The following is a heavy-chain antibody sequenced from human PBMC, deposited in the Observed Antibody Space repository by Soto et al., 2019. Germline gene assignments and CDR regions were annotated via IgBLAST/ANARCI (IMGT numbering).Heavy chain of an antibody. CDR3: ARDRAVALGDV. J-gene: IGHJ6*02. CDR2: ISAYNGNT. D-gene: IGHD6-19*01. Sequence: QVQLVQSGAEVKKPGASVKVSCKASGYTFTSYGISWVRQAPGQGLEWMGWISAYNGNTKYAQKHQGRVTMTADTSTSTGYMELRSLRSGDTAVYYCARDRAVALGDVWGQGTTVTVSS. CDR1: GYTFTSYG. V-gene: IGHV1-18*01.